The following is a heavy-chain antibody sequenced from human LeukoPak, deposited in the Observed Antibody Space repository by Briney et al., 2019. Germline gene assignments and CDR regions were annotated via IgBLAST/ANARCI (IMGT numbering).Heavy chain of an antibody. CDR2: ISYDGSNK. Sequence: GGSLRLSCAASGFTFSSYAMHWVRQAPGKGLEWVAVISYDGSNKYYADSVKGRFTISRDNSNNTLYLQMNSLRAEDTAVYYCAKHYNWNYKNWLDPWGQGTLVTVSS. D-gene: IGHD1-7*01. J-gene: IGHJ5*02. CDR1: GFTFSSYA. CDR3: AKHYNWNYKNWLDP. V-gene: IGHV3-30-3*02.